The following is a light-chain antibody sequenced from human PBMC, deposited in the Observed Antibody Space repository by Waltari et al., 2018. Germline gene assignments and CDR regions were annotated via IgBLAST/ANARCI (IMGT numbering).Light chain of an antibody. Sequence: QSALTQPASVSGSPGQSITISCTGTSSDVRHCNYASWYQHLPGKGPKVMISEVTQRPAGVSNRFSGSKSGNTASLTISGLQADDEAEYYCCSDAGSGTYVFGTGTKLTVV. V-gene: IGLV2-23*02. CDR2: EVT. CDR1: SSDVRHCNY. CDR3: CSDAGSGTYV. J-gene: IGLJ1*01.